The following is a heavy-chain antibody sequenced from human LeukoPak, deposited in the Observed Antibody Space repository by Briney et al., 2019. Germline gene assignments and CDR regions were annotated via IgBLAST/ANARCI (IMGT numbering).Heavy chain of an antibody. CDR1: GYTFTGYY. CDR3: AKDSVSRPYFDWLSASRGYFDY. CDR2: INPNSGGT. Sequence: ASVKVSCKASGYTFTGYYMHWVRQAPGQGLEWMGWINPNSGGTNYAQKFQGRVTMTRNTSISTAYMELSSLRSEDTAVYYCAKDSVSRPYFDWLSASRGYFDYWGQGTLVTVSS. V-gene: IGHV1-2*02. J-gene: IGHJ4*02. D-gene: IGHD3-9*01.